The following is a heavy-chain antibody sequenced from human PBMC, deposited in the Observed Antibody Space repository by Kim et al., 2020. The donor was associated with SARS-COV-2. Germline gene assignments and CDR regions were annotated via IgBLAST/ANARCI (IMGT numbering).Heavy chain of an antibody. CDR1: GGSFSGYY. CDR2: INHSGST. CDR3: ARGSGAWYSSSWYSTLYYYGMDV. Sequence: SETLSLTCAVYGGSFSGYYWSWIRQPPGKGLEWIGEINHSGSTNYNPSLKSRVTISVDTSKNQFSLKLSSVTGADTAVYYCARGSGAWYSSSWYSTLYYYGMDVWGQGTTVTVSS. D-gene: IGHD6-13*01. J-gene: IGHJ6*02. V-gene: IGHV4-34*01.